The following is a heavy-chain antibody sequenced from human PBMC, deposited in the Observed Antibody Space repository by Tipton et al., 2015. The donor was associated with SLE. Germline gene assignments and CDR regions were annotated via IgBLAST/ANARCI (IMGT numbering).Heavy chain of an antibody. CDR2: ISSSSSYT. V-gene: IGHV3-11*05. CDR1: GFTFSDYY. D-gene: IGHD3-16*02. CDR3: ARDKGDYVWGSYRPDAFDI. Sequence: SLRLSCAASGFTFSDYYMSWIRQAPGKGLEWVSYISSSSSYTNYADSVKGRFTISRDNAKNSLYLQMNSLRAEDTAVYYCARDKGDYVWGSYRPDAFDIGGKGKMVTVSS. J-gene: IGHJ3*02.